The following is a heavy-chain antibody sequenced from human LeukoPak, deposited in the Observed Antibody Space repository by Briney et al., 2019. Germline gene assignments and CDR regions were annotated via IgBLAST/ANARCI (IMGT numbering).Heavy chain of an antibody. Sequence: SETLSLTCTVSGGSISSYYWSWIRQPPGKGLEWIGYFYYSGSTNYNPSLKSRVTISVDTSKNQFSLKLSSVTAADTAVYYCAGDKWGVSRYWGQGTLVTVSS. D-gene: IGHD7-27*01. J-gene: IGHJ4*02. CDR3: AGDKWGVSRY. V-gene: IGHV4-59*01. CDR1: GGSISSYY. CDR2: FYYSGST.